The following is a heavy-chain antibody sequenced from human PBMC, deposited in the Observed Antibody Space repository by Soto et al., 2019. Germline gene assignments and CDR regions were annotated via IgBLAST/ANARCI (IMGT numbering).Heavy chain of an antibody. CDR1: GYTFTGYY. Sequence: ASVKVSFKTSGYTFTGYYIYWVRQAPGQGLEWMGWINPHSGGTDSSQKFQGRVTMTRDTSISTAYMELSRLRSDDTAVYYCAGTSCSSTTCPTTYWGQGTLVTVSS. J-gene: IGHJ4*02. D-gene: IGHD2-2*01. CDR3: AGTSCSSTTCPTTY. CDR2: INPHSGGT. V-gene: IGHV1-2*02.